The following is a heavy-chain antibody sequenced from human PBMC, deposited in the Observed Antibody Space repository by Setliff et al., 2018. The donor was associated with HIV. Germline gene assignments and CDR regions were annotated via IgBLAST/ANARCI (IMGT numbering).Heavy chain of an antibody. Sequence: SETLSLTCTVSGVSFSSGSYYWGWIRQSPGKGLEWIGNIDYSGNTNYNPSLDKSRITIAMDTSKNQFSLEVSSVTAADTAVYYCARHGNIVVMLDATAFDYWGQGTQVTVS. D-gene: IGHD2-15*01. J-gene: IGHJ4*02. CDR3: ARHGNIVVMLDATAFDY. CDR2: IDYSGNT. V-gene: IGHV4-39*01. CDR1: GVSFSSGSYY.